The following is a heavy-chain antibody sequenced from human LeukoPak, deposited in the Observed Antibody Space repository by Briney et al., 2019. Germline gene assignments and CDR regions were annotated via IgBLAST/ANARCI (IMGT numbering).Heavy chain of an antibody. J-gene: IGHJ3*02. CDR3: ASLIAAAGREDAFDI. CDR1: GVSISSGDYY. CDR2: IHYSGST. Sequence: SQTLSLTCTVSGVSISSGDYYWSWIRQPPGKGLEWFGYIHYSGSTYYNPSLKSRVTISVDTSKNQFSLKLSSVTAADTAVYYCASLIAAAGREDAFDIWGQGTMVTVSS. D-gene: IGHD6-13*01. V-gene: IGHV4-30-4*01.